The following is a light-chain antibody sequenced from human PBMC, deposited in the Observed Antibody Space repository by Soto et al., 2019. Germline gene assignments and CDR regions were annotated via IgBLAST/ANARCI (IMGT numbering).Light chain of an antibody. CDR3: QQYNNWPGT. V-gene: IGKV3-20*01. Sequence: EFVLTQSPGTLSLSPGERATLSCRASQSLTNSFIAWYQQKPGQAPRLLIYGASNRATGIPDRFSGSGSGTDFTLTISRLEPEDFAVYYCQQYNNWPGTFGQGTKVDI. J-gene: IGKJ1*01. CDR1: QSLTNSF. CDR2: GAS.